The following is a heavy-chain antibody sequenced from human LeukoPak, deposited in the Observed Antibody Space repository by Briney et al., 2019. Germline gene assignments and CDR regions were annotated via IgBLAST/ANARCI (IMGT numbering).Heavy chain of an antibody. CDR2: IYTSGST. J-gene: IGHJ4*02. V-gene: IGHV4-4*07. D-gene: IGHD3-10*01. Sequence: SETLSLTCTVSGGSISSYYWSWIRQPAGKGLEWIGRIYTSGSTNYNPSLKSRVTMSVDTSKNQFSLKLSSVTAADTAVYYCTRGTNYYGRFDYWGQGTLVTVSS. CDR3: TRGTNYYGRFDY. CDR1: GGSISSYY.